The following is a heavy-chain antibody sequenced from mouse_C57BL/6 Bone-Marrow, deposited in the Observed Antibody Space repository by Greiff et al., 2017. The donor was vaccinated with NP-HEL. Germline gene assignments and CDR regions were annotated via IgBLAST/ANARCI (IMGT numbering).Heavy chain of an antibody. CDR1: GYTFTSYG. D-gene: IGHD1-1*01. CDR2: IYPRSGNT. V-gene: IGHV1-81*01. Sequence: QVQLQQSGAELARPGASVKLSCKASGYTFTSYGISWVKQRTGQGLEWIGEIYPRSGNTYYNEKLKGKATLTADKSSSTAYMELRNLTSEDSAVFFCASPNYYGSSYWFAYWGQGTLVTVSA. J-gene: IGHJ3*01. CDR3: ASPNYYGSSYWFAY.